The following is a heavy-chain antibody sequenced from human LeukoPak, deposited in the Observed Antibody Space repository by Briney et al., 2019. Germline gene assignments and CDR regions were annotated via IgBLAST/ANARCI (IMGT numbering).Heavy chain of an antibody. CDR2: IANDGKDK. CDR1: GFTFSSYA. V-gene: IGHV3-30*18. CDR3: AKDRAPRAAAYYFDC. D-gene: IGHD6-13*01. J-gene: IGHJ4*02. Sequence: GGSLRLSCAASGFTFSSYAMHWVRQAPGKGLEWVAVIANDGKDKKSADSVKGRFTISRNNSKNTLYLQMNSLRDEDMAIYYCAKDRAPRAAAYYFDCWGQGTLVTVSS.